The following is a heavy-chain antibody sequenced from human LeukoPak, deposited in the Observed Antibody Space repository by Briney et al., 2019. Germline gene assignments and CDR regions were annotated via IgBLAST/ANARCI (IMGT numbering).Heavy chain of an antibody. D-gene: IGHD2-2*01. CDR3: ARGYCSSTSCYFP. V-gene: IGHV4-59*01. CDR1: GGSISSYY. J-gene: IGHJ5*02. Sequence: SETLSITCTVSGGSISSYYWSWIRQPPGKGLEWIGYIYYSGSTNYNPSLKSRVIISVDTSKNQFSLKLSSVTAADTAVYYCARGYCSSTSCYFPWGQGTLVTVSS. CDR2: IYYSGST.